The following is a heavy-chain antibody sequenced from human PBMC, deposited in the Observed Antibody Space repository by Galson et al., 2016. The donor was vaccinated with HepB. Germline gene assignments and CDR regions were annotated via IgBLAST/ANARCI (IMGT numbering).Heavy chain of an antibody. CDR2: VHYTGAT. Sequence: SETLSLTCTVAGGSFTSYYWSWIRQPPGKGLEWIGCVHYTGATNYNPSLKRRVTFSMDTSKSQFSLHLSSVTVADTAVYYCARGQNNFRRWGQGTLVTVSS. CDR3: ARGQNNFRR. V-gene: IGHV4-59*01. CDR1: GGSFTSYY. J-gene: IGHJ4*02. D-gene: IGHD1-20*01.